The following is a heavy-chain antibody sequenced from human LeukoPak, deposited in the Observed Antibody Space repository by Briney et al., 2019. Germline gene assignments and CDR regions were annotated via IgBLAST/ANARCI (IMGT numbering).Heavy chain of an antibody. CDR1: GDSVSSNSVA. CDR2: TYYRSKWYN. J-gene: IGHJ4*02. V-gene: IGHV6-1*01. Sequence: SQILSLTCAISGDSVSSNSVAWNWIRQSPSRGLEWLARTYYRSKWYNDYAVSVKSRMIISADTSKNQLSLQLNSVSPEDTAVYYCARGDGSGWQSHWGQETLVIVSS. CDR3: ARGDGSGWQSH. D-gene: IGHD6-19*01.